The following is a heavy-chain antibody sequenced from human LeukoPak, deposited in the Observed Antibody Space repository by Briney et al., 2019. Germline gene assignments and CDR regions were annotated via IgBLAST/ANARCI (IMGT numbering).Heavy chain of an antibody. CDR3: ARGYYDFWSGYPVHFDY. J-gene: IGHJ4*02. D-gene: IGHD3-3*01. CDR2: IYYSGST. CDR1: GGSISSSSYY. V-gene: IGHV4-39*07. Sequence: SETLSLTCTVSGGSISSSSYYWGWIRQPPGKGLEWIGSIYYSGSTYYNPSLKSRVTISVDTFKNQFSLKLSSVTAADTAVYYCARGYYDFWSGYPVHFDYWGQGTLVTVSS.